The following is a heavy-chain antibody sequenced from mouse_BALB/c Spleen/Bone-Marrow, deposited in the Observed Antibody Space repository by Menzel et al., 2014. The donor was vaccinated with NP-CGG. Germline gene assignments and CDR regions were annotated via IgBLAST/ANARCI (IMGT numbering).Heavy chain of an antibody. CDR2: INPSSGYT. J-gene: IGHJ1*01. Sequence: VQLQQSGAELARPGASVKMSCKASGYTFTSYTMHWVKQRPGQGLEWIGYINPSSGYTNYNQKFKDKATLTADKSSSTAYMQLSSLTSEDSAVYYCAIYDYDVRYLDVWGAGTTVTVSS. CDR3: AIYDYDVRYLDV. V-gene: IGHV1-4*01. D-gene: IGHD2-4*01. CDR1: GYTFTSYT.